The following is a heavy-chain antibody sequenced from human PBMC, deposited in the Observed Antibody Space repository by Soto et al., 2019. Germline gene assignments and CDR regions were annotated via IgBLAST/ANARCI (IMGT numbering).Heavy chain of an antibody. CDR2: IYYSGST. CDR3: ARDRAQLYDY. J-gene: IGHJ4*02. V-gene: IGHV4-59*01. Sequence: SETLSLTCTVSGGSISSYYWSWIRQPPGKGLEWIGYIYYSGSTNYNPSLKSRVTISVDTSKNQFSLKLSSVTAADTAVYYCARDRAQLYDYWGQGTLVTVSS. D-gene: IGHD3-10*01. CDR1: GGSISSYY.